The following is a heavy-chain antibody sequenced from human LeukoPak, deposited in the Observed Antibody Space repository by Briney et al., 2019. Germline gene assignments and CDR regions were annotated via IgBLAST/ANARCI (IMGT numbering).Heavy chain of an antibody. V-gene: IGHV1-8*03. CDR3: ARGNGSGKDYYYYMDV. CDR1: GYTFTSYD. Sequence: ASVKVSCKASGYTFTSYDINWVRQAPGQGLEWMGWMNPNSGNTGYAQKFQGRVTITRNTSISTAYMELSSLRSEDTAVYYCARGNGSGKDYYYYMDVWGKGTTVTVSS. D-gene: IGHD3-10*01. CDR2: MNPNSGNT. J-gene: IGHJ6*03.